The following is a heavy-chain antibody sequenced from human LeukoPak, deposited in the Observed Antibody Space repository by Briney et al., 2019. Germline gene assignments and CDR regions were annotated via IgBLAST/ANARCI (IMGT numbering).Heavy chain of an antibody. CDR2: ISNSGSSI. J-gene: IGHJ4*02. CDR3: AMALDY. CDR1: GFTFSNYL. V-gene: IGHV3-23*01. Sequence: GGSLRLSCVASGFTFSNYLMNWVRQAPGKGLERVSGISNSGSSIYYADSVKGRFTISTYNSKNTLYLQMDRMRVEDTAVYYCAMALDYWGQGTLVTVSS.